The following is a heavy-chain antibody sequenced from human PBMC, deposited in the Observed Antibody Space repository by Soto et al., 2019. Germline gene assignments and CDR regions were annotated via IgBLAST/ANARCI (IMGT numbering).Heavy chain of an antibody. J-gene: IGHJ4*02. CDR2: IYIGGGT. CDR1: GFSVSSNY. Sequence: PGGSLRLSCAASGFSVSSNYMTWVRQSPGKGLEWVSLIYIGGGTFYADSVKGRFTISRDNSENTLYLQMNSLRAEDTAVYYCARGVFRALGVVGLVDSWGQGTLVTVSS. V-gene: IGHV3-53*01. CDR3: ARGVFRALGVVGLVDS. D-gene: IGHD3-3*01.